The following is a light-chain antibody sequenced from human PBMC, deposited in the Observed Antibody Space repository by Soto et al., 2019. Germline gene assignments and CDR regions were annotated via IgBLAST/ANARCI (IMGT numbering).Light chain of an antibody. CDR2: DAS. V-gene: IGKV3-11*01. J-gene: IGKJ5*01. CDR1: QGVSRY. CDR3: QHRSNWPPIT. Sequence: ELVLTQSPATLSLSPGERATLSCRTSQGVSRYLAWYQQKPGQAPRLLIYDASNRATGIPARFSGSGSGTDFTLTISSLEPEDFAVYYCQHRSNWPPITFGQGTRLE.